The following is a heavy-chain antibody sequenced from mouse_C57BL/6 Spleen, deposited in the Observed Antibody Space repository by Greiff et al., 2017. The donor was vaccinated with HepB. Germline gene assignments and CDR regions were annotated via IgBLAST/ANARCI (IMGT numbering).Heavy chain of an antibody. Sequence: EVKLMESGGGLVKPGGSLKLSCAASGFTFSDYGMHWVRQAPEKGLEWVAYISSGSSTIYYADTVKGRFTISRDNAKNTLFLQMTSLRAEDKAMYYCEPYYYGSSYEFAYWGQGTLVTVSA. D-gene: IGHD1-1*01. V-gene: IGHV5-17*01. CDR3: EPYYYGSSYEFAY. CDR1: GFTFSDYG. J-gene: IGHJ3*01. CDR2: ISSGSSTI.